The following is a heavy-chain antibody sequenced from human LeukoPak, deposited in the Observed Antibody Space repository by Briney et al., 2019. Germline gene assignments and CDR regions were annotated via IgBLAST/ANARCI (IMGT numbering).Heavy chain of an antibody. J-gene: IGHJ4*02. CDR2: ISYDGSNK. V-gene: IGHV3-30*04. D-gene: IGHD3-10*01. Sequence: GGSLSLSFAASGFTFSSYAMHWVRQAPGKGLEWVAVISYDGSNKYYADSVKGRFTISRDNSKNTLYLQMNSLRAEDTAVYYCARDLFGEFCDYWGQGTLVTVSS. CDR1: GFTFSSYA. CDR3: ARDLFGEFCDY.